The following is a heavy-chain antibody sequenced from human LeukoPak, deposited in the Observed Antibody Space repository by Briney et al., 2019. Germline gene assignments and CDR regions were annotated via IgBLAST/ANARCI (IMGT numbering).Heavy chain of an antibody. CDR1: GYTFTSYG. J-gene: IGHJ5*02. V-gene: IGHV1-18*01. CDR3: ARVGYDILTGYYKHNWFDP. CDR2: ISAYNGNT. D-gene: IGHD3-9*01. Sequence: GSVKVSCKASGYTFTSYGISWVRQAPGQGLEWMGWISAYNGNTNYAQKLQGRVTMTTDTSTSTAYMELRSLRSDDTAVYYCARVGYDILTGYYKHNWFDPWGQGTLVTVSS.